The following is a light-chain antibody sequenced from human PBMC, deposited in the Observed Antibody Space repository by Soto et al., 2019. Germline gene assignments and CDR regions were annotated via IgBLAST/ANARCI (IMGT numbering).Light chain of an antibody. CDR3: SSYTTRSTLV. J-gene: IGLJ2*01. CDR2: DVT. V-gene: IGLV2-14*01. CDR1: SSDVGAYDF. Sequence: QSALTQPASVSGSPGQSITISCTGTSSDVGAYDFVSWYQHYPGKAPKLVTFDVTHRPPGISDRFSGSKSANTASLTISGLQAEDEDFDYCSSYTTRSTLVFGGGTKVTVL.